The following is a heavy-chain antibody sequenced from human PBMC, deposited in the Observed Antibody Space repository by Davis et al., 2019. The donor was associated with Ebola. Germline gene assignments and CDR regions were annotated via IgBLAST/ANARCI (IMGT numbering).Heavy chain of an antibody. CDR2: ISSSSSYI. CDR3: ARDPGSSSFDY. CDR1: GFTFSSYS. J-gene: IGHJ4*02. V-gene: IGHV3-21*04. Sequence: GESLKISCAASGFTFSSYSMNWVRQAPGKGLEWVSSISSSSSYIYYADSVKGRFTISRDNAKNSLYLQMNSLRAEDTAVYYCARDPGSSSFDYWGQGSLVTVSS. D-gene: IGHD6-6*01.